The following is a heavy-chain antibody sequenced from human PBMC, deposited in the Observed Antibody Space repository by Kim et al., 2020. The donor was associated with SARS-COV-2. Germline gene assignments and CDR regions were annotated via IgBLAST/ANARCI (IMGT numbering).Heavy chain of an antibody. CDR2: IWFDGSQE. CDR1: GFVFNNFA. CDR3: ARSRPHPAGTNYYHYGIDF. Sequence: GGSLRLSCAASGFVFNNFAMHWVRQAPGKGLEWVAFIWFDGSQEYYAESVKGRFTIARDNSRQALYLQMFSLRADDTSVYYCARSRPHPAGTNYYHYGIDFWGQGTTVIVS. V-gene: IGHV3-30*14. D-gene: IGHD3-10*01. J-gene: IGHJ6*02.